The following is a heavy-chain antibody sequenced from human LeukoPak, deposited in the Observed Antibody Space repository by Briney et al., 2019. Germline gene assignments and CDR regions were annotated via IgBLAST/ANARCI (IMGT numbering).Heavy chain of an antibody. CDR2: IYYSGST. CDR3: ARGGSRYCSSTSCYRFDY. D-gene: IGHD2-2*01. Sequence: SETLSLTCTVSGGSISSYYWSWIRQPPGKGLEWIGYIYYSGSTNYNPSLKSRVTISVDTSKNQFSLKLSSVTAADTAVYYCARGGSRYCSSTSCYRFDYWGQGTLVTVSS. CDR1: GGSISSYY. J-gene: IGHJ4*02. V-gene: IGHV4-59*12.